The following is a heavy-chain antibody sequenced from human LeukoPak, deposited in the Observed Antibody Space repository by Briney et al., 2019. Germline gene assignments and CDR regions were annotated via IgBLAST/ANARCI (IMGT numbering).Heavy chain of an antibody. V-gene: IGHV3-23*01. Sequence: GGSLRLSCAASGFTFSSYAMSWVRQAPGKGLEWVSTISGSGGSTYYADSVKGRFTISRDNAKNSLYLQMNSLRAEDTAVYYCARDLSGIAAAGLDYWGQGTLVTVSS. CDR1: GFTFSSYA. CDR2: ISGSGGST. CDR3: ARDLSGIAAAGLDY. J-gene: IGHJ4*02. D-gene: IGHD6-13*01.